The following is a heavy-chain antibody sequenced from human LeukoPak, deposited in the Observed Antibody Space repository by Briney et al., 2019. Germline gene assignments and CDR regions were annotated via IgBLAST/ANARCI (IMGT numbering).Heavy chain of an antibody. Sequence: ASVKVSCKASGYTFTDYFLHWVRQAPGQGLEWMGWINPNSGGTNYAQKFQGRVTMTRDTSISTAYMDLSRLRSDDTAVYYCARTLYIAAAPGGFDYWGQGTLVTVSS. J-gene: IGHJ4*02. V-gene: IGHV1-2*02. CDR3: ARTLYIAAAPGGFDY. CDR2: INPNSGGT. D-gene: IGHD6-13*01. CDR1: GYTFTDYF.